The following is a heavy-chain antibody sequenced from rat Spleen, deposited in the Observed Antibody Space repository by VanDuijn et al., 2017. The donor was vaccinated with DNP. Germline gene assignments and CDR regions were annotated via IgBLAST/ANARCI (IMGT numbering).Heavy chain of an antibody. D-gene: IGHD1-6*01. Sequence: EVQLVESGGGLLQPGRSMKLSCAASGFTFSDFYMAWVRQAPKKGLEWVASINYEGSSTYYGDSVKGRFTISRDNAKSTLYLQMNSLRSEDTATYYCARTYRYNYGLLLPYWFAYWGQGTLVTVSS. J-gene: IGHJ3*01. CDR3: ARTYRYNYGLLLPYWFAY. CDR1: GFTFSDFY. CDR2: INYEGSST. V-gene: IGHV5-22*01.